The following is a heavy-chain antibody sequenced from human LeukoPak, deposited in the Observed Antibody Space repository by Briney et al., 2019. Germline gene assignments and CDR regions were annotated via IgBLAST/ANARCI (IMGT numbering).Heavy chain of an antibody. CDR1: GDSISSYY. Sequence: SETLSLTCTVSGDSISSYYWNWIRQPPGMGLEWIGHIYNSWRTNYNPSLKSRVTISVDTSKNQFSLKLSSVTAADTAVYYCASDGSGTYFNWFDPWGQGTLVTVSS. CDR3: ASDGSGTYFNWFDP. CDR2: IYNSWRT. J-gene: IGHJ5*02. V-gene: IGHV4-59*01. D-gene: IGHD1-26*01.